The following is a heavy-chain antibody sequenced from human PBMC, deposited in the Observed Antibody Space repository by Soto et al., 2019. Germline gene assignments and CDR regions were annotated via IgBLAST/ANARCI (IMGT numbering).Heavy chain of an antibody. CDR2: ISYDGSKK. CDR3: ARDQGPDYGDYGAMTPDASDI. D-gene: IGHD4-17*01. CDR1: GFPFSSYA. V-gene: IGHV3-30-3*01. J-gene: IGHJ3*02. Sequence: GGSLRLSCAASGFPFSSYAMHLVRQSPGKGLEGVAVISYDGSKKHHADSVKGRFTISRDNSKNTLYLQMNSLRVEDTAVYYCARDQGPDYGDYGAMTPDASDIWGQGTMVTVSS.